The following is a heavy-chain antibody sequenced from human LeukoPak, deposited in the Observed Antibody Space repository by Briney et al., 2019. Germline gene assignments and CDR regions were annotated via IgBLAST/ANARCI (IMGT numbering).Heavy chain of an antibody. CDR3: ARNNWNDGDAFDI. D-gene: IGHD1-20*01. J-gene: IGHJ3*02. Sequence: ASVTVSFKASGYTFTGYYMHWVRQAPGQGLEWMGWINPNSGGTNYAQKFQGRVTMTRDTSISTAYMELSRLRSDDTAVYYCARNNWNDGDAFDIWGQGTMVTVSS. CDR2: INPNSGGT. CDR1: GYTFTGYY. V-gene: IGHV1-2*02.